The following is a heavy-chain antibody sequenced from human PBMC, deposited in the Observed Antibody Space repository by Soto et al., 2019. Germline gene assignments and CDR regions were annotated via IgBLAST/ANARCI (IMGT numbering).Heavy chain of an antibody. V-gene: IGHV1-18*04. Sequence: QVQLVQSGAEVKKPGASVKVSCKASGYTFSSYGISWVRQAPGQGLEWMGWISAYNGNTNYAQKFQGRVTMTTDTSTSTAYMELRSLRSDDTAVYYCARERTSSGWYPGGAFDIWGQGTMVTVSS. J-gene: IGHJ3*02. D-gene: IGHD6-19*01. CDR1: GYTFSSYG. CDR2: ISAYNGNT. CDR3: ARERTSSGWYPGGAFDI.